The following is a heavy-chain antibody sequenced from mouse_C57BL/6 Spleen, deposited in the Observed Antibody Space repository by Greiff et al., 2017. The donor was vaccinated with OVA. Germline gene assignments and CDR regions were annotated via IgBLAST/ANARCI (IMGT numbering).Heavy chain of an antibody. CDR2: IDPSDSYT. J-gene: IGHJ2*01. V-gene: IGHV1-69*01. CDR3: ARSAGYGNYVDY. D-gene: IGHD2-1*01. Sequence: VQLQQPGAELVMPGASVKLSCKASGYTFTSYWMHWVKQRPGQGLEWIGEIDPSDSYTNYNQKFKGKSTLTVDKSSSTAYMQLSSLTSEDSAVYYCARSAGYGNYVDYWGQGTTLTVSS. CDR1: GYTFTSYW.